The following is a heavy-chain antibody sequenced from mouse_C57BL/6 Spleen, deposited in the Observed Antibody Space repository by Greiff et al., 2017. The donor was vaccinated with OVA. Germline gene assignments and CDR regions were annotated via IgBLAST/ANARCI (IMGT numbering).Heavy chain of an antibody. CDR1: GFTFSDYG. V-gene: IGHV5-17*01. CDR2: ISSGSSTI. D-gene: IGHD1-2*01. Sequence: EVKLVESGGGLVKPGGSLKLSCAASGFTFSDYGMHWVRQAPEKGLEWVAYISSGSSTIYYADTVKGRFTISRDNAKNTLFLQMTSLRSEDTAMYYCARASLLRYYFEYWGQGTTLTVSS. J-gene: IGHJ2*01. CDR3: ARASLLRYYFEY.